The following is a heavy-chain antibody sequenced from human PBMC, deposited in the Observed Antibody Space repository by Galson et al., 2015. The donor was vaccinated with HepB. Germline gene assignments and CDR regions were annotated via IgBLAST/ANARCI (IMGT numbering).Heavy chain of an antibody. D-gene: IGHD2-2*01. J-gene: IGHJ5*02. CDR1: GGSISSGGYY. Sequence: TLSLTCTVSGGSISSGGYYWSWIRQHPGKGLEWIGYIYYSGSTYYNPSLKSRVTISVDTSKNQFSLKLSSVTAADTAVYYCARDRNYCSSTSCSMGNWFDPWGQGTLVTVSS. CDR3: ARDRNYCSSTSCSMGNWFDP. V-gene: IGHV4-31*03. CDR2: IYYSGST.